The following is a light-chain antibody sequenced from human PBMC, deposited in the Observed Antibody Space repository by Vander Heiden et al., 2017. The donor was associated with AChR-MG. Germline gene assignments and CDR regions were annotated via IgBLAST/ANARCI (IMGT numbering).Light chain of an antibody. CDR1: QIISSNY. Sequence: IVLTQSPGTLSLSPGETVTLSCRASQIISSNYLAWYQHRPGQAPTLLIYGASIRATGIPARFSGSGSGTDFTLTISRLESEDFAVYYCHQYGSSPRTFGQGTMVEI. CDR2: GAS. J-gene: IGKJ1*01. V-gene: IGKV3-20*01. CDR3: HQYGSSPRT.